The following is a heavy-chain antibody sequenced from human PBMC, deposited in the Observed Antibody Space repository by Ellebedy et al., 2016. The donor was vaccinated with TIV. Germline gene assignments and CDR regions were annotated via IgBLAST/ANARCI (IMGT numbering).Heavy chain of an antibody. CDR3: ARDGHYYDSGSYSVYGMDV. D-gene: IGHD3-10*01. Sequence: PGGSLRLSCKVSDFDFRISWMHWVRQVPGEGLEWVSRINGDGTTPEYADSVKGRFTISRDNSKNTLYLQMNSLRAEDTAVYYCARDGHYYDSGSYSVYGMDVWGQGTTVTVSS. CDR2: INGDGTTP. J-gene: IGHJ6*02. CDR1: DFDFRISW. V-gene: IGHV3-74*01.